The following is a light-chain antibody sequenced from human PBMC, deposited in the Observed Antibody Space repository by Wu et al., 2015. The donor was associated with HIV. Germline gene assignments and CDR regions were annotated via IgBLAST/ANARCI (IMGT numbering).Light chain of an antibody. J-gene: IGKJ1*01. CDR3: QKYNTAPWT. V-gene: IGKV3-15*01. CDR2: YTS. CDR1: LSVAGN. Sequence: EIVMTQSPATLSVSPGERVTLSCRASLSVAGNLAWYQQKPGQAPRLLIYYTSTRATGIPARFSGSGSGTEFTLTISSLQPEDVATYYCQKYNTAPWTFGQGTKVEMK.